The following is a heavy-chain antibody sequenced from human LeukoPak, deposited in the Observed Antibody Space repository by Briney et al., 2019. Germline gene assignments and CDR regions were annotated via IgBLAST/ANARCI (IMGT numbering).Heavy chain of an antibody. V-gene: IGHV3-15*01. CDR2: IKSKTDGGTT. J-gene: IGHJ4*02. CDR3: TSSEQWLVQDY. Sequence: GGSLRLSCAASGFTFSNAWMSWVRQAPGKGLEWVGRIKSKTDGGTTDYAAPVKGRFTISRDDSKNTLYLQMNSLKTEDTAVYYCTSSEQWLVQDYWGQGTLVTVSS. CDR1: GFTFSNAW. D-gene: IGHD6-19*01.